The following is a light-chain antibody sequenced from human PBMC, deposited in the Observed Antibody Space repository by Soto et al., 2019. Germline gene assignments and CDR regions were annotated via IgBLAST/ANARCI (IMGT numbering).Light chain of an antibody. CDR2: DNS. Sequence: QSVLTQPPSVSGAPGQRVTISCTGNSSNIGAGYDVHWYQQLPGTAPKLLIYDNSNRPSGVPDRFSGSKSGTSASLAITGLQAEDEADYYCQSYDRSLSGSRVFGTGTKVTV. V-gene: IGLV1-40*01. CDR1: SSNIGAGYD. CDR3: QSYDRSLSGSRV. J-gene: IGLJ1*01.